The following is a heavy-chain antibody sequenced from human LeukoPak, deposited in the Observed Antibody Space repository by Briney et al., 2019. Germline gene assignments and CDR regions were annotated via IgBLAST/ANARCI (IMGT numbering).Heavy chain of an antibody. CDR3: AAAPLAVAEIVT. J-gene: IGHJ5*02. Sequence: PSETLSLTCTVSGGSISSYYWSWIRQPPGKGLEWIGYIYYSGSTNYNPSLKSRVTISVDTSKNQFSLKLSSVIAADTAVYYCAAAPLAVAEIVTWGQGTLVTVSS. CDR2: IYYSGST. CDR1: GGSISSYY. D-gene: IGHD6-19*01. V-gene: IGHV4-59*01.